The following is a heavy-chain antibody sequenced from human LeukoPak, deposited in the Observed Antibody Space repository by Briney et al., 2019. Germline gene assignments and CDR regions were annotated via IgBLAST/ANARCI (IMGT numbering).Heavy chain of an antibody. CDR1: GGSISSYY. V-gene: IGHV4-59*01. CDR2: IYYSGST. J-gene: IGHJ6*02. D-gene: IGHD3-9*01. CDR3: ARGKSETRYDILGGMDV. Sequence: PSETLSLTCTVSGGSISSYYWSWIRQPPGKGLEWIGYIYYSGSTNYNPSLKSRVTISVDTSKNQFSLKLSSVTAADTAVYYCARGKSETRYDILGGMDVWGQGTTVTVSS.